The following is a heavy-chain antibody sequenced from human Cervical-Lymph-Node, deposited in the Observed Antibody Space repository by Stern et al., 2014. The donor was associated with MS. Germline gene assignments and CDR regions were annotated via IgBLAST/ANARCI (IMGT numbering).Heavy chain of an antibody. Sequence: QDQLVQSGSELKKPGASVRISCKASGYTFSSHALNWVRQAPGHGLEWMGWINTNTGKTTYVQGFTGRFVFSLDTSVNTTYLQINSLKAEDTAMYYCARVPGAIPTFDIWGQGTLVVVSS. CDR1: GYTFSSHA. V-gene: IGHV7-4-1*02. J-gene: IGHJ3*02. D-gene: IGHD2-21*01. CDR2: INTNTGKT. CDR3: ARVPGAIPTFDI.